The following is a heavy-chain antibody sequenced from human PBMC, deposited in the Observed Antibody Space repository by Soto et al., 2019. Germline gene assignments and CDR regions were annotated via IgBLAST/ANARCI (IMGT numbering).Heavy chain of an antibody. D-gene: IGHD4-17*01. CDR2: IYYSGST. CDR1: GGSVSSGSYY. J-gene: IGHJ4*02. V-gene: IGHV4-61*01. Sequence: QVQLQESGPGLVEPSETLSLTCTVSGGSVSSGSYYWSWIRQPPGKGVEWIGYIYYSGSTNYNPSLKSRVTISVDTSKNRFSLKLSSVTAADTAVYYCAREGRDYGDYLDYWGQGTLVTVSS. CDR3: AREGRDYGDYLDY.